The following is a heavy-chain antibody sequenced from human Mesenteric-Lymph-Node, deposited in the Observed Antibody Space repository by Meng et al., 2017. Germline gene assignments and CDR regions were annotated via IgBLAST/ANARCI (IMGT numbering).Heavy chain of an antibody. CDR3: ARVRMDSSGYFYFDY. D-gene: IGHD3-22*01. Sequence: QVQLVESGGGVAQPGTSRRLSCLGFDFNFLNVGMHWVRQAPGKGLEWVAGKSDEGDRKYFGESVKGRFTVSKDNSKSTLDLQMNNLRPEDTAVYYCARVRMDSSGYFYFDYWGQGTLVTVSS. CDR2: KSDEGDRK. J-gene: IGHJ4*02. CDR1: DFNFLNVG. V-gene: IGHV3-30*03.